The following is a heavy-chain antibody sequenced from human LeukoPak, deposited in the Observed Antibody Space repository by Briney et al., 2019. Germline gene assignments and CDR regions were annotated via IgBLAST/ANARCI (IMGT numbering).Heavy chain of an antibody. Sequence: SETLSLTCTVSGGSISSGGYYWSWIRQPPGKGLEWIGYIYHSGSTYYNPSLKSRVTISVDTSKNQFSLKLSSVTAADTAVYYCVRDYCDNGGYWLIDYWGQGTLVTVSS. V-gene: IGHV4-30-2*01. CDR2: IYHSGST. CDR3: VRDYCDNGGYWLIDY. D-gene: IGHD3-22*01. J-gene: IGHJ4*02. CDR1: GGSISSGGYY.